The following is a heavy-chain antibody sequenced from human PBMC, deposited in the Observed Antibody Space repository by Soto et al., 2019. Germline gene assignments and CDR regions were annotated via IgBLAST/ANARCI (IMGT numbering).Heavy chain of an antibody. Sequence: ASVKVSCKASGYTFTSYYMHCVRQAPGQGLEWMGIINPSGDTSYAQKFQGRVTMTRDTSTSTVYMELSSLRSEDTAVYYCARLYCSGGGCYGIDYWGQGTLAPVSS. CDR2: INPSGDT. CDR1: GYTFTSYY. V-gene: IGHV1-46*01. J-gene: IGHJ4*02. CDR3: ARLYCSGGGCYGIDY. D-gene: IGHD2-15*01.